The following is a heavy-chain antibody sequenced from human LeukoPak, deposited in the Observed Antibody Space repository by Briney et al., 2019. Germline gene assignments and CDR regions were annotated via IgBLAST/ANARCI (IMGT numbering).Heavy chain of an antibody. J-gene: IGHJ6*02. CDR2: ILYDGNNK. Sequence: PGGSLRLSCAASGFTLSGYGMHWVRQAPGKGLEWVAVILYDGNNKYYADSVKGRFTISRDNSKNTLYLQMNSLRAEDTAVYFCARGDSPTVGYYYGMDVWGQGTTVTVSS. D-gene: IGHD4-11*01. CDR3: ARGDSPTVGYYYGMDV. V-gene: IGHV3-33*01. CDR1: GFTLSGYG.